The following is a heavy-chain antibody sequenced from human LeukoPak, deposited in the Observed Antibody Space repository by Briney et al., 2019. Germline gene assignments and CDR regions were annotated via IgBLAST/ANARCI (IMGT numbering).Heavy chain of an antibody. CDR1: GFAFSDYS. Sequence: GGSLRLSCAASGFAFSDYSMYWVRQASGKGLEWIAAITSDSHYIYYADSMRGRFTISRDNAENSVYLQMNGLRADDTAVYYCASGGATVWGYWGQGALVIVSS. V-gene: IGHV3-21*01. CDR2: ITSDSHYI. CDR3: ASGGATVWGY. J-gene: IGHJ4*02. D-gene: IGHD3-16*01.